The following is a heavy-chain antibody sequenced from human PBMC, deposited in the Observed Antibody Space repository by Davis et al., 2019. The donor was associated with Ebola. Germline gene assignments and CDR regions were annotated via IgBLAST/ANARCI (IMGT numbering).Heavy chain of an antibody. Sequence: GESLKISCAASGFTFSSYEMNWVRQAPGKGLEWVAVIWYDGSNKYYADSVKGRFTISRDNSKNTLYLQMNSLRAEDTAVYYCARDSVDYGSGSSLYYYYGMDVWGQGTTVTVSS. CDR3: ARDSVDYGSGSSLYYYYGMDV. CDR2: IWYDGSNK. V-gene: IGHV3-33*08. J-gene: IGHJ6*02. D-gene: IGHD3-10*01. CDR1: GFTFSSYE.